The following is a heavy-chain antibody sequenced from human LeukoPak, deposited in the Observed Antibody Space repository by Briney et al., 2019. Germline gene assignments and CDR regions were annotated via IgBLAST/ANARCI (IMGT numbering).Heavy chain of an antibody. Sequence: ASETLSLTCTVSGGSISSYYWSWIRQPPGKGLEWIGYIYYSGSTNYNPSLKSRVTISVDTSKNQFSLKLSSVTAADTAVYYCARSGYTYGVDYWGQGTLVTVSS. J-gene: IGHJ4*02. D-gene: IGHD5-18*01. V-gene: IGHV4-59*01. CDR3: ARSGYTYGVDY. CDR2: IYYSGST. CDR1: GGSISSYY.